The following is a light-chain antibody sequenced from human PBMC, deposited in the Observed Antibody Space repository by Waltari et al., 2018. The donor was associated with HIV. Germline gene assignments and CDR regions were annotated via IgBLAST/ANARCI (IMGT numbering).Light chain of an antibody. J-gene: IGLJ2*01. V-gene: IGLV1-47*01. CDR2: GSN. Sequence: QSVLTQPPSASGTPGQRVTISCSGSSSNIGRSYIYWYQQLPGTAPKLLIYGSNQRPSGVPDRFSGSKSGSSASLAITGLQAEDEAHYYCQSFDSSLTTSGVIFGGGTKLTVL. CDR1: SSNIGRSY. CDR3: QSFDSSLTTSGVI.